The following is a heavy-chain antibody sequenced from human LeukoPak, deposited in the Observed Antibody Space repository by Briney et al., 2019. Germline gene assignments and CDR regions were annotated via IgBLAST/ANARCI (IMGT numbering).Heavy chain of an antibody. CDR1: GYTFTGYY. Sequence: GDSVKVSCKASGYTFTGYYMHWVRQAPGQGLEWMGIINPSGGSTSYAQKFQGRVTMTRDMSTSTVYMELSSLRSEDTAVYYCAVEPAGIVVVISYWGQGTLVTVSS. J-gene: IGHJ4*02. D-gene: IGHD3-22*01. V-gene: IGHV1-46*01. CDR3: AVEPAGIVVVISY. CDR2: INPSGGST.